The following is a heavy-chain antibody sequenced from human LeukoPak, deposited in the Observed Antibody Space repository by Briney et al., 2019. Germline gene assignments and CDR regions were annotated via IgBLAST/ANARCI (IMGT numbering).Heavy chain of an antibody. J-gene: IGHJ4*02. CDR3: ATDLGKWELPSY. D-gene: IGHD1-26*01. CDR1: GYTLTELS. V-gene: IGHV1-24*01. Sequence: ASVNVSCKVSGYTLTELSMHWVRQAPGKGLEWMGGFDPEDGETIYAQKFQGRVTMTEDTSTDTAYMELSSLRSEDTAVYYCATDLGKWELPSYWGQGTLVTVS. CDR2: FDPEDGET.